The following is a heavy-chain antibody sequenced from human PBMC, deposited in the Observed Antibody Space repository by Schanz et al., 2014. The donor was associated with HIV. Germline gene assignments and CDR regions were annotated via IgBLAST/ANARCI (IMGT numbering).Heavy chain of an antibody. CDR3: ARGYCGGGTCYSGDY. D-gene: IGHD2-15*01. CDR2: INPNSGGT. V-gene: IGHV1-2*02. CDR1: GYGFTGFG. Sequence: QVQEVQSGRETKKPGDSVKVSCRTSGYGFTGFGISWVRQAPGQGLEWMGWINPNSGGTNYAQKFQGRVTMTRDTSISTAYMELSRLRSDDTAVYYCARGYCGGGTCYSGDYWGQGTLVTVSS. J-gene: IGHJ4*02.